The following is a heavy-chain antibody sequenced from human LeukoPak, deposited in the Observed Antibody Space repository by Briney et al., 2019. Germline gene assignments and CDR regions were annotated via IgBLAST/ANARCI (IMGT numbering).Heavy chain of an antibody. CDR3: ARVYGALLTTGAPWFDP. CDR1: GFTFSNYG. CDR2: ISGSGGST. D-gene: IGHD4-11*01. J-gene: IGHJ5*02. V-gene: IGHV3-23*01. Sequence: PGGSLRLSCAASGFTFSNYGMSWVRQAPGKGLEWVSAISGSGGSTYYADSVKGRFTISRDNSKNTLYLQMNSLRAEDTAVYYCARVYGALLTTGAPWFDPWGQGTLVTVSS.